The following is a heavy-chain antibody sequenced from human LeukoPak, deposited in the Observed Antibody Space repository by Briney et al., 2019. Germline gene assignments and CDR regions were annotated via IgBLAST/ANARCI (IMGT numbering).Heavy chain of an antibody. V-gene: IGHV3-23*01. J-gene: IGHJ4*02. CDR3: AKGRVVVPAAAFDY. D-gene: IGHD2-2*01. Sequence: GGSXXXXXAASGFTFSSYAMSWVRXAPGKGLXGXSAISGSGGGTYYADSVKGRFTISRDNSKNTLYLQMNSLRAEDTAVYYCAKGRVVVPAAAFDYWGQGTLVTVSS. CDR2: ISGSGGGT. CDR1: GFTFSSYA.